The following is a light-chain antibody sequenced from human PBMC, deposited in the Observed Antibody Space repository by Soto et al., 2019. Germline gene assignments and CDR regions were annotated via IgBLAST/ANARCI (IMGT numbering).Light chain of an antibody. CDR3: CSYAGSYTLV. Sequence: QPVLTQPRSVSGSPGQSVTISCTGTSSDVGGYNSVSWYQQHPGKAPKLMIYDVSKRPSGVPDRFSGSKSGNTASLTISGLQAEDEAAYHCCSYAGSYTLVFGGGTKLTVL. J-gene: IGLJ2*01. V-gene: IGLV2-11*01. CDR2: DVS. CDR1: SSDVGGYNS.